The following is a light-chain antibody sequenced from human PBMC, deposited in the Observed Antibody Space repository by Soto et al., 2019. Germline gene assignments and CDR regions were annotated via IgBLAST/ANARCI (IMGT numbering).Light chain of an antibody. V-gene: IGKV1-33*01. CDR1: QSIRSY. J-gene: IGKJ5*01. CDR3: QHSNALVS. CDR2: DAS. Sequence: DIQMTHSPSSLSASVGERVTITFRASQSIRSYLNWYQQKPGKAPKVLIFDASTLKTGVPSRLSGSGSGTDFSFTISSPRPEDIATYYCQHSNALVSFGQGTRLEIK.